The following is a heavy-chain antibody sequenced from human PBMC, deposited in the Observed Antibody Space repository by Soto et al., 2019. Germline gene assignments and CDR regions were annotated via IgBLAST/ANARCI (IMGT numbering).Heavy chain of an antibody. J-gene: IGHJ5*02. CDR2: INSDGSST. V-gene: IGHV3-74*01. CDR3: ARGATWGAAEDGIFS. D-gene: IGHD6-13*01. CDR1: GFTFSSYW. Sequence: GGSLRLSCAASGFTFSSYWMHWVRQAPGKGLVWVSRINSDGSSTSYADSVKGRFTISRDNAKNTLYLQMNSLRAEDTAVYYCARGATWGAAEDGIFSWGQGTLVTVSS.